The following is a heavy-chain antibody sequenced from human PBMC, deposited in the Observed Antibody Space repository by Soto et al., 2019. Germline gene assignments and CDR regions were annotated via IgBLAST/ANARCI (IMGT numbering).Heavy chain of an antibody. CDR3: ARDTPFNWFNP. V-gene: IGHV3-74*01. J-gene: IGHJ5*02. CDR2: IDNDGSVT. CDR1: GLSFSGYW. Sequence: GGSLRLSCAASGLSFSGYWMHWVRQAPGKGLVWVSRIDNDGSVTNYADSVEGRFTISRDDAKNTVYLQMNSLRVEGTAVYYCARDTPFNWFNPWGQGILVTVSS.